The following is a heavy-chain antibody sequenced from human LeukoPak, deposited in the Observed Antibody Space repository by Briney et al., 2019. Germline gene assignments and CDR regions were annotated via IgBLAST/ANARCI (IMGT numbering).Heavy chain of an antibody. V-gene: IGHV4-34*01. D-gene: IGHD3-3*01. J-gene: IGHJ4*02. CDR3: ASGTIFASY. CDR1: GGSFSGHY. Sequence: SETLSLTCGVYGGSFSGHYWTWIRQPPGKGLEWIGEINHSGSTNYNPSLKSRVTISVDTSKNQFSLKLSSVTAADTAVYYCASGTIFASYWGQGTLVTVSS. CDR2: INHSGST.